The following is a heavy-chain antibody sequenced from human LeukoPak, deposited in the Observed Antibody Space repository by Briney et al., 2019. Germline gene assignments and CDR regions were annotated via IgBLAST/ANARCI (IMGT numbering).Heavy chain of an antibody. CDR2: ISNSSSTM. D-gene: IGHD3-22*01. CDR1: GFTFSSYS. J-gene: IGHJ4*02. Sequence: GGSLRLSCAASGFTFSSYSMNWVRQAPGKGLEWISYISNSSSTMFYADSVKGRFTISRDNAKNSLYLQMNSLRAEDTAVYYCARDRRLGYYDSSGYWNYFDYWGQGTLVTVSS. V-gene: IGHV3-48*04. CDR3: ARDRRLGYYDSSGYWNYFDY.